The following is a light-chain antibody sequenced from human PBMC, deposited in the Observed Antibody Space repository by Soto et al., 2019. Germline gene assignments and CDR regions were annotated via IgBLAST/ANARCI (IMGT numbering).Light chain of an antibody. V-gene: IGKV3-15*01. CDR3: QQYNVWPLT. Sequence: EIVMTQSPATLSVSPGERATLSCRASQSVSSNLAWYQQKPGQTPKLLIYVASTRATGSPANFSGSGSGKEFTLTISSLQSEDFAVYYCQQYNVWPLTFGGGTKGEFK. J-gene: IGKJ4*01. CDR2: VAS. CDR1: QSVSSN.